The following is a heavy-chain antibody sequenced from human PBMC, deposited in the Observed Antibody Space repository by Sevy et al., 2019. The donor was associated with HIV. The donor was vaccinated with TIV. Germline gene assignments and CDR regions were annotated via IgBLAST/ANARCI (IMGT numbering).Heavy chain of an antibody. CDR3: ANSWGRYDGSSWIYYYYDMDV. CDR1: GFIFSNYG. CDR2: ISSDGSDR. Sequence: GGSLRLSCAASGFIFSNYGMHWVRQAPGKGLEWVAVISSDGSDRDYADSVKGRFTISRDNSKDTLDPQMNSLRADDTAVYYCANSWGRYDGSSWIYYYYDMDVWGQGTKVTVSS. J-gene: IGHJ6*02. D-gene: IGHD6-13*01. V-gene: IGHV3-30*18.